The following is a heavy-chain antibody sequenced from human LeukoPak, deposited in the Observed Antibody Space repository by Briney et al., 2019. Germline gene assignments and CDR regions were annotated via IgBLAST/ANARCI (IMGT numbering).Heavy chain of an antibody. Sequence: SETLSLTCTVSGGPISTYQWSWIRQPPGKGLEWIGNIYYSGSANYNPFLKSRVIISVDTSKNQFSLKLSPVTAADTARSYSARVGIDDSGNIIKCCFDYWGQGTLVTVSS. D-gene: IGHD4-23*01. V-gene: IGHV4-59*13. CDR1: GGPISTYQ. CDR2: IYYSGSA. CDR3: ARVGIDDSGNIIKCCFDY. J-gene: IGHJ4*02.